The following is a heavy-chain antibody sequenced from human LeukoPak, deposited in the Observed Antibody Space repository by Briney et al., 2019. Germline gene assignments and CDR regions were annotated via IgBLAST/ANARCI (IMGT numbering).Heavy chain of an antibody. CDR2: IYYSGST. CDR3: ARDCYSSYSNYYYYYMDV. Sequence: SETLSLTCTVSGGSISSSSYYWGWIRQPPGKGLEWIGSIYYSGSTYYNPSLKSRVTISVDTSKNQFSLKLSSVTAADTAVYYCARDCYSSYSNYYYYYMDVWGKGTTVTVSS. D-gene: IGHD2-15*01. V-gene: IGHV4-39*07. CDR1: GGSISSSSYY. J-gene: IGHJ6*03.